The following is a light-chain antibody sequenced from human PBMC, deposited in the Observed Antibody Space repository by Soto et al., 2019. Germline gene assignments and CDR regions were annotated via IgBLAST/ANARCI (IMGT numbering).Light chain of an antibody. CDR1: SSDIGSYNY. CDR3: SSFPGSNNFE. CDR2: EVS. V-gene: IGLV2-8*01. Sequence: QSVLTQHPSASGSPGQSVTISCTGTSSDIGSYNYVSWYQQHPGKAPKLMIYEVSKRPSGVPDRFSGSKSGNTASLTVSGLQAEDEADYYCSSFPGSNNFEFGGGTKLTVL. J-gene: IGLJ2*01.